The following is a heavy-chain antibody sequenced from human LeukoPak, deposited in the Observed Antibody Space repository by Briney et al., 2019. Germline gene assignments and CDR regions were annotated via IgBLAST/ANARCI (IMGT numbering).Heavy chain of an antibody. CDR2: IYHSGST. J-gene: IGHJ4*02. V-gene: IGHV4-38-2*01. Sequence: PSETLSLTCAVSGYSISGGYYWGWIRPPPGKGLEWIGSIYHSGSTYYNPSLKSRVTISVDTSKNQFSLKLSSVTAADTAVYYCASDTRTVTSVLFDYWGQGTLVTVSS. CDR1: GYSISGGYY. CDR3: ASDTRTVTSVLFDY. D-gene: IGHD4-17*01.